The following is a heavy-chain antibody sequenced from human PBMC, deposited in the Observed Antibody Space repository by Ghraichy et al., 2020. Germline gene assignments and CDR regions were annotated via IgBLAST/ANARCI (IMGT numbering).Heavy chain of an antibody. CDR1: GFTFSTYW. Sequence: GSLRLSCAASGFTFSTYWMHWVRQAPGKGLVWVSRINSEGSSTSYADSVKGRFTISRDNAKDTLFLQMNSLRDEDTAVYYCAREGVASAGDIDYWGQGTLVTVSS. CDR3: AREGVASAGDIDY. J-gene: IGHJ4*02. V-gene: IGHV3-74*01. CDR2: INSEGSST. D-gene: IGHD6-13*01.